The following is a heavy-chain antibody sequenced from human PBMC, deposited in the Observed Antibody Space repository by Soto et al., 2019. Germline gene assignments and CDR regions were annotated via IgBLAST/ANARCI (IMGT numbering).Heavy chain of an antibody. D-gene: IGHD5-12*01. J-gene: IGHJ6*02. CDR1: GYTFTSYG. CDR3: ARDLLDIVATISLFGMDV. V-gene: IGHV1-18*04. CDR2: ISAYNGNT. Sequence: SVKVSCKASGYTFTSYGISWVRQAPGQGLEWMGWISAYNGNTNYAQKLQGRVTMTTDTSTSTAYMELRSLRSDDTAVYYCARDLLDIVATISLFGMDVWGQGTTGTVSS.